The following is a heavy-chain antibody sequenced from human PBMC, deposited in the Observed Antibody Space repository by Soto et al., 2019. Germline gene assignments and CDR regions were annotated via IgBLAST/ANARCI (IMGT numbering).Heavy chain of an antibody. CDR2: IYYNGIT. CDR1: GGSVKTSSYH. CDR3: ARHYGYNYALDS. D-gene: IGHD5-18*01. Sequence: PSETLSLTCTVSGGSVKTSSYHWGWIRQPPGKGLEWVGTIYYNGITSYNPSLQGRVTISVDTSKNQFSLKLNSVTAADTAVYYCARHYGYNYALDSWGQGALVTVSS. V-gene: IGHV4-39*01. J-gene: IGHJ4*02.